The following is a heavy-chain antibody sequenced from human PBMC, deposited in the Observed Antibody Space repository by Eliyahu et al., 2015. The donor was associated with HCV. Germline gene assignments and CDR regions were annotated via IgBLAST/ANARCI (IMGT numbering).Heavy chain of an antibody. CDR2: IFSNDEK. V-gene: IGHV2-26*01. CDR1: GFSLSNARMG. CDR3: ARIATRHYDFWSGYPITYYYYGMDV. J-gene: IGHJ6*02. D-gene: IGHD3-3*01. Sequence: QVTLKESGPVLVKPTETLTLTCTVSGFSLSNARMGVSWIRQPPGKALEWLAHIFSNDEKSYSTSLKSRLTISKDTSKSQVVLTMTNMDPVDTATYYCARIATRHYDFWSGYPITYYYYGMDVWGQGTTVTVSS.